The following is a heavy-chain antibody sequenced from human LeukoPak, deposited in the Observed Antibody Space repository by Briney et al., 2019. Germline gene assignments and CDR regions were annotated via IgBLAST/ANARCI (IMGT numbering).Heavy chain of an antibody. D-gene: IGHD4/OR15-4a*01. CDR2: IYSSGST. Sequence: SETLSLTCSVSGVSISSGSNYWGWIRQPPGKTLEWIGSIYSSGSTHYNPSLKSRVIILIDTAKNHFSLNLSSVTAADTAVYYCARRAGAYSHPYDYWGQGTLVTVSS. CDR1: GVSISSGSNY. J-gene: IGHJ4*02. CDR3: ARRAGAYSHPYDY. V-gene: IGHV4-39*07.